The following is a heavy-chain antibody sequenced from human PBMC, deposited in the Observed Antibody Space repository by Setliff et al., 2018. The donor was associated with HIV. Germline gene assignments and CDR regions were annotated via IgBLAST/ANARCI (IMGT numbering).Heavy chain of an antibody. D-gene: IGHD3-10*01. Sequence: LSLTCTVSGGSISSGSYYWSWIRQPAGKGLEWIGRIYTSGSTNYNPSLKSRVTISVDTSKNQFSLKLSSVTAADTAVYYCARITMVRGVYYGMDVWGQGTTVTVSS. J-gene: IGHJ6*02. V-gene: IGHV4-61*02. CDR2: IYTSGST. CDR3: ARITMVRGVYYGMDV. CDR1: GGSISSGSYY.